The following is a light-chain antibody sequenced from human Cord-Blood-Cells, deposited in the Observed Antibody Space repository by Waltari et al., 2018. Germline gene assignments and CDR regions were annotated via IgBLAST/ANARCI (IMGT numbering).Light chain of an antibody. J-gene: IGKJ4*01. CDR1: QSVLYSSNNKNY. CDR3: QQYYSTPLT. V-gene: IGKV4-1*01. Sequence: DIVMTQSPDYLAVSLGERATINCKSSQSVLYSSNNKNYLAWYQQKPGQPPKLLIYWSSTRESGVPDRFSGRGSGTDFTLSISSLQAEDVAVYYCQQYYSTPLTFGGGTKVEIK. CDR2: WSS.